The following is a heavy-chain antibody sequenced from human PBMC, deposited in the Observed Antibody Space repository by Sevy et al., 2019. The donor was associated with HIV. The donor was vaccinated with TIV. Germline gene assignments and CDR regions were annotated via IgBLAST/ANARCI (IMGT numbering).Heavy chain of an antibody. J-gene: IGHJ4*02. D-gene: IGHD6-19*01. CDR3: TSPTGTYSSHY. Sequence: GGSLRLSCAASGFTFSGSAMHWVRQASGKGLEWVGRIRSKANSYATAYAASVKGRFTISRADSKNTAYLQMNSLKTEDTAVYYCTSPTGTYSSHYWGQGTLVTVSS. CDR2: IRSKANSYAT. V-gene: IGHV3-73*01. CDR1: GFTFSGSA.